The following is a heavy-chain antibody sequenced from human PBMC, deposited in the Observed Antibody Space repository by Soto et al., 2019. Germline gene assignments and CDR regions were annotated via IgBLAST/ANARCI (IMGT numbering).Heavy chain of an antibody. CDR3: ARDLAGYCSGGSCYYLRFDP. J-gene: IGHJ5*02. Sequence: ASVKVSCKASGGTFSSYAISWVRQAPGQGLEWMGGIIPIFGTANYAQKFQGRVTITADESTSTAYMELSSLRSEDTAVYYCARDLAGYCSGGSCYYLRFDPWGQGTLVTVS. D-gene: IGHD2-15*01. CDR1: GGTFSSYA. V-gene: IGHV1-69*13. CDR2: IIPIFGTA.